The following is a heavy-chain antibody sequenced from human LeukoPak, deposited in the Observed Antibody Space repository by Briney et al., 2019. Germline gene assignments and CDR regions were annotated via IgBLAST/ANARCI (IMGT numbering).Heavy chain of an antibody. CDR3: VGPDSQFDC. J-gene: IGHJ4*02. CDR1: GFIFSTYS. CDR2: ISSNSLHI. Sequence: GGSLRLSCAASGFIFSTYSMNWVRQAPGKGLEWVSSISSNSLHIFYADSVKGRFTISRDNAKNSLYLQMNNLRAEDTAVYYCVGPDSQFDCWGQGILVTVSS. D-gene: IGHD3-10*01. V-gene: IGHV3-21*01.